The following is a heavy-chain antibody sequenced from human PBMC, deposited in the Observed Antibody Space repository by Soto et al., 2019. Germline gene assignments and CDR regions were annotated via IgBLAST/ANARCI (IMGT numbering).Heavy chain of an antibody. CDR3: AKDHGGGNFFLYFDL. CDR1: RFAFSTYG. V-gene: IGHV3-30*18. J-gene: IGHJ4*02. Sequence: GGSLRLSCAGSRFAFSTYGMHWVRQAPGKGLEWVAVISYDGSEKYYAASVKGRFTISRDNSKNAVFLQMNRLTPDDTAVYSCAKDHGGGNFFLYFDLWGQGTLVTVSS. CDR2: ISYDGSEK. D-gene: IGHD2-15*01.